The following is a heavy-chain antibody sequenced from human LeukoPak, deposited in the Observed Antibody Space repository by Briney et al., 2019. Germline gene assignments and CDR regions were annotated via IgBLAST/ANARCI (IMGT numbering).Heavy chain of an antibody. CDR3: AKHCSGYCNAASEKRFDP. J-gene: IGHJ5*02. V-gene: IGHV3-23*01. Sequence: GGSLRLSCAASGFTFSSYSMNWVRQAPGKGLEWVSGIGSNSVPTVYADSVKGRFTISRDNSKSMLYLQMDSLRVEDAAVYYCAKHCSGYCNAASEKRFDPWGQGTLVTVSS. CDR2: IGSNSVPT. CDR1: GFTFSSYS. D-gene: IGHD2-2*03.